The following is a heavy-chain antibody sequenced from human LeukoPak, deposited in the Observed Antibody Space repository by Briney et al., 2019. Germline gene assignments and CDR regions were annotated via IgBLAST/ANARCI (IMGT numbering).Heavy chain of an antibody. CDR3: ARPDCSSTSCHEFDS. J-gene: IGHJ4*02. D-gene: IGHD2-2*01. V-gene: IGHV3-11*04. CDR2: ISSSGRTI. Sequence: GGSLRLSCAASGFTFSDYYMSWVRQAPGKGLEWVSHISSSGRTIYYADSVKGRFTISRDNAKNSLYLQMNSLRAEDTAVYYCARPDCSSTSCHEFDSWGQGTLVTVSS. CDR1: GFTFSDYY.